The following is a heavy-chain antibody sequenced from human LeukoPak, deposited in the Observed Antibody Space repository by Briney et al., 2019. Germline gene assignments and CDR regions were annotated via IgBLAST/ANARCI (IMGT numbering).Heavy chain of an antibody. Sequence: KTSETLSLTCTVSGGSISSSSYYWGWIRQPPGKGLEWIGSIYYSGSTYYNPSLKSRVTISVDTSKNQFSLKLSSVTAADTAVYYCARDPVGFGNYDYWGQGTLVTVSS. CDR1: GGSISSSSYY. D-gene: IGHD3-10*01. V-gene: IGHV4-39*07. CDR3: ARDPVGFGNYDY. CDR2: IYYSGST. J-gene: IGHJ4*02.